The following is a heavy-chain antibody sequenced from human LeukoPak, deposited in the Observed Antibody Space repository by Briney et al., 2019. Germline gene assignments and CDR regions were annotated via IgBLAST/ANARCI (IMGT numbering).Heavy chain of an antibody. CDR1: GYTFTRYD. CDR2: MNPNSGKT. CDR3: ASALTYYYDSSADWFDP. D-gene: IGHD3-22*01. V-gene: IGHV1-8*01. J-gene: IGHJ5*02. Sequence: ASVNVSCKASGYTFTRYDINRVRQATGQGLEWMGWMNPNSGKTGYAQKFQRRVTMTRNTSISTAYMELSRLRSEDTPVYYCASALTYYYDSSADWFDPWDQGTLVTVSS.